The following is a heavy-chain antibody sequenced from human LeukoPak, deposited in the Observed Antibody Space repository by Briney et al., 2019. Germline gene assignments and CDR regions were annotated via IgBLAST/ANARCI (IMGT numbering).Heavy chain of an antibody. D-gene: IGHD3-10*01. CDR2: ICYDGSNK. CDR3: ARVRVRGVMVYYYGMDV. Sequence: GRSLRLSCAASGFTFSSYGMHWVRQAPGKGLEWVAIICYDGSNKYYADSVKGRFTISRDNSKNTLYLQMNSLRAEDTAVYYCARVRVRGVMVYYYGMDVWGKGTTVTVSS. CDR1: GFTFSSYG. V-gene: IGHV3-33*01. J-gene: IGHJ6*04.